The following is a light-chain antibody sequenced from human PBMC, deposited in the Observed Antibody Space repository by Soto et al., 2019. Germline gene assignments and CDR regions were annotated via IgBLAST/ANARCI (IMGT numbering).Light chain of an antibody. CDR1: QSISSY. J-gene: IGKJ5*01. CDR3: QQVYGHPPA. CDR2: AAS. V-gene: IGKV1-39*01. Sequence: DIQMTQSPSSLSASVGDRVTITCRASQSISSYLNWYQQKPGKAPKLLIYAASSLQSGVPSRFSGSGSGTDFTLTISSLQPEDFATYFCQQVYGHPPAFGPGTRLDIK.